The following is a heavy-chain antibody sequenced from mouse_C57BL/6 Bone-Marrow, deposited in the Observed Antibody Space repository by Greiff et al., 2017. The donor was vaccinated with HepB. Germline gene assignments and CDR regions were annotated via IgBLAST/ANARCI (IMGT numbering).Heavy chain of an antibody. CDR3: TRRVYGSSYSWYFDV. V-gene: IGHV1-15*01. Sequence: ESGAELVRPGASVTLSCKASGYTFTDYEMHWVKQTPVHGLEWIGAIDPETGGTAYNQKFKGKAILTADKSSSTAYMELRSLTSEDSAVYYCTRRVYGSSYSWYFDVWGTGTTVTVSS. D-gene: IGHD1-1*01. CDR2: IDPETGGT. J-gene: IGHJ1*03. CDR1: GYTFTDYE.